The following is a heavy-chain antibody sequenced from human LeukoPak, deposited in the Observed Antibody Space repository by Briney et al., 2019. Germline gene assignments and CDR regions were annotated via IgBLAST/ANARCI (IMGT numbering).Heavy chain of an antibody. D-gene: IGHD3-10*01. CDR2: INHSGST. V-gene: IGHV4-34*01. Sequence: PSETLSLTCAVYGGSFSGYYWSWIRQPPGKGLEWIGEINHSGSTNYNPSLKSRVTISVDTSKNQFSLKLSSVTAADTAVYYCARAGWFGEFSTDYWGQRTLVTVSS. J-gene: IGHJ4*02. CDR3: ARAGWFGEFSTDY. CDR1: GGSFSGYY.